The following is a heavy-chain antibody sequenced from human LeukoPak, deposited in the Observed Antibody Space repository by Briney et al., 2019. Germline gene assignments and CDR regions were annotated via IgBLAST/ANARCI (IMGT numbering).Heavy chain of an antibody. J-gene: IGHJ4*01. CDR1: GITFSDYY. CDR2: ISRGGSPI. D-gene: IGHD1-14*01. Sequence: GGSLRLSCTASGITFSDYYMNWIRQAPGKGLEWLSFISRGGSPIYYADSVKGRFTISRDNAKNSLYLQMSSLRIEDTAMYYCVITAGPPTDHWGQGALVTVSS. CDR3: VITAGPPTDH. V-gene: IGHV3-11*04.